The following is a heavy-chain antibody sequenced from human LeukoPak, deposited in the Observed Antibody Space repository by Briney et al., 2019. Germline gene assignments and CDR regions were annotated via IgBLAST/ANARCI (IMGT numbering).Heavy chain of an antibody. CDR1: GFTFSIYT. Sequence: GGSLRLSCAASGFTFSIYTMNWGRQAPGKGLEWVSSISSSSSYIYYADSVKGRFTISRDNAKNSLYLQTNSLRDEDTAVYYCAREIVVDYWGQGTLVTVSS. CDR3: AREIVVDY. J-gene: IGHJ4*02. CDR2: ISSSSSYI. D-gene: IGHD3-22*01. V-gene: IGHV3-21*01.